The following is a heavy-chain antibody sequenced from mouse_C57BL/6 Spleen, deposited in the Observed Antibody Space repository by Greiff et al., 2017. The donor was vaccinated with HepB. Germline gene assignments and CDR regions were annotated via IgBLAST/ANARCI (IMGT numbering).Heavy chain of an antibody. Sequence: QVQLQQPGAELVKPGASVKLSCKASGYTFTSYWMQWVKQRPGQGLEWIGEIDPSDSYTNYNQKFKGKATLTVDTSSSPAYMQLSSLTSEDSAVYYCARSGYYYGSSYYYAMDYWGQGTSVTVSS. D-gene: IGHD1-1*01. CDR1: GYTFTSYW. J-gene: IGHJ4*01. V-gene: IGHV1-50*01. CDR3: ARSGYYYGSSYYYAMDY. CDR2: IDPSDSYT.